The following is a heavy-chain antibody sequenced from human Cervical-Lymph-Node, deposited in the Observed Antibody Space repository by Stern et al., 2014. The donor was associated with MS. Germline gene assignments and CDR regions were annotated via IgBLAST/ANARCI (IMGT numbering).Heavy chain of an antibody. CDR1: GFTSSSYA. Sequence: EVKLEESGGGFVQPGGSLRLSCTASGFTSSSYAMSWVRQVPGKGLEWVSAISGSGNSPNYADSVRGRFTISRDNTKNMLYLQMDSLRVEDTAVYYCAKDLRAVAGTGFDYWGQGILVTVSS. D-gene: IGHD6-19*01. CDR3: AKDLRAVAGTGFDY. CDR2: ISGSGNSP. V-gene: IGHV3-23*04. J-gene: IGHJ4*02.